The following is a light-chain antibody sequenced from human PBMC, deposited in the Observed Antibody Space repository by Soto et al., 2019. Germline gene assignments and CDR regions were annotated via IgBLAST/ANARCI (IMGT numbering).Light chain of an antibody. CDR2: EVS. CDR1: SSDVGAYNS. J-gene: IGLJ3*02. Sequence: QSVLTQPPSASGSPGQSVTISCTGTSSDVGAYNSVSWYQQHPGKAPRLMIYEVSKRPSGVPDRFSGSKSGKTASLTVSGLQPEDEADYYCTSYAGSNIWVFGGGTKLTVL. CDR3: TSYAGSNIWV. V-gene: IGLV2-8*01.